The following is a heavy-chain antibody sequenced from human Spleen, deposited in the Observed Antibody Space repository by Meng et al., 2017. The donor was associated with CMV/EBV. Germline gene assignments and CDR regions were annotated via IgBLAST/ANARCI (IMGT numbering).Heavy chain of an antibody. CDR2: INHSGST. Sequence: SETLSLTCAVYGGSFSGYYWSWIRQPPGKGLEWIGEINHSGSTNYNPSLKSRVTISVDTSKNQFSLKVSSVTAADTAVYYCAREIVTTLDYWGQGTLVTVSS. V-gene: IGHV4-34*01. CDR3: AREIVTTLDY. D-gene: IGHD4-11*01. CDR1: GGSFSGYY. J-gene: IGHJ4*02.